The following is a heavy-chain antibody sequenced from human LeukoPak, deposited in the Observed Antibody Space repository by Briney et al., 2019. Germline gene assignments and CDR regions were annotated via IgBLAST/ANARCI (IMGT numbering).Heavy chain of an antibody. CDR1: GFTFSSYW. CDR3: ARGSAYCSGGSCYGFPYGMDV. V-gene: IGHV3-74*01. Sequence: GGSLRLSCAASGFTFSSYWMPWVRQAPGKGLVWVSRINSDVSSTSYADSVKGRFTISRDNAKNTLYLQMNSLRADDTAVYYCARGSAYCSGGSCYGFPYGMDVWGQGTTVTVSS. CDR2: INSDVSST. J-gene: IGHJ6*02. D-gene: IGHD2-15*01.